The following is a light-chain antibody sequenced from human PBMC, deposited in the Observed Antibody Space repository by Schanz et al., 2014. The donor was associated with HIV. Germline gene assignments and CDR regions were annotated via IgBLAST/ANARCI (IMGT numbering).Light chain of an antibody. J-gene: IGLJ3*02. CDR2: DVS. CDR1: SSDVGSYIY. V-gene: IGLV2-14*03. Sequence: QSALTQPASVSGSPGQSITVSCTGTSSDVGSYIYVSWYQQHPGKAPKLMIYDVSNRPSGVSNRFSGSKSGNTASLTISGLQAEDEAVYYCSSFAGKRNLLFGGGTKLTVL. CDR3: SSFAGKRNLL.